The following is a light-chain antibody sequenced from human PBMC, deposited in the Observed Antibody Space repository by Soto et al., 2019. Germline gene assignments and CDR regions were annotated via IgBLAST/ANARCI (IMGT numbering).Light chain of an antibody. V-gene: IGKV1-5*01. Sequence: DIQMTPSPSTLSASVGDRVSITCRASQSIGRFLARYQHRRGKAPKLLVYDASTLESGVPSRFSGTGSGTEFTFSITSLQPEDFGTYYCQQCYMGWTFGQGTKVDIK. CDR3: QQCYMGWT. CDR1: QSIGRF. J-gene: IGKJ1*01. CDR2: DAS.